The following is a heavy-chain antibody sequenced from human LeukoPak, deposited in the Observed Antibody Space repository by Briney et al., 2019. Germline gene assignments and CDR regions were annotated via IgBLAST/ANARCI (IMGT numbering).Heavy chain of an antibody. Sequence: ASVKVSCKASGYTFTGYYMHWVRQAPGQGLEWMGWINPNSGGTNYAQKFQGRVTMTRGTSISTAYMELSRLRSDDTAVYYCARDELYYYDSSGYYGWSDYWGQGTLVTVSS. CDR2: INPNSGGT. J-gene: IGHJ4*02. D-gene: IGHD3-22*01. CDR3: ARDELYYYDSSGYYGWSDY. CDR1: GYTFTGYY. V-gene: IGHV1-2*02.